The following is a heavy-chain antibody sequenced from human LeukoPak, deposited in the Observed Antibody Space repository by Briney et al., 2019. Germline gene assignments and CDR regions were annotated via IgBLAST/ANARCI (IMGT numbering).Heavy chain of an antibody. V-gene: IGHV7-4-1*01. CDR1: GYTFTSYA. J-gene: IGHJ4*02. CDR3: ARDHYEYDILTGPTFHFDY. Sequence: ASVKVSCKASGYTFTSYAMNWVRQAPGQGLEWMGWINTNTGNPTYAQGFTGRFVFSLDTSVSTAYLQIGSLKAEDTAVYYCARDHYEYDILTGPTFHFDYWGQGTLVTVSS. D-gene: IGHD3-9*01. CDR2: INTNTGNP.